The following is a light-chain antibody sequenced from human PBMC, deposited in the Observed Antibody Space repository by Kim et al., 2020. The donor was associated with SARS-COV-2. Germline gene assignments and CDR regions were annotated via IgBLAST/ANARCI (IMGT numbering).Light chain of an antibody. Sequence: ATINCKSSQSVLYSSNNKNYLAWYQQKPGQPPKLLIYWASTRESGVPDRFSGSGSGTDFTLTISSLQAEDVAVYYCQQYYSTPFYTFDQGTKLEI. J-gene: IGKJ2*01. CDR3: QQYYSTPFYT. V-gene: IGKV4-1*01. CDR2: WAS. CDR1: QSVLYSSNNKNY.